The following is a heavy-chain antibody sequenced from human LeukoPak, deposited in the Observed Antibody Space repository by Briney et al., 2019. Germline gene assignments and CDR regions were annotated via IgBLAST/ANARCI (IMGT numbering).Heavy chain of an antibody. V-gene: IGHV3-21*01. Sequence: GGSLRLSCAASGFTFSNYSMNWVRQAPGKGLEWVSSINSSSNYIYYADSVKGRFTISRDNAKNSLYLQMNSLRAEDTAVYYCARGWRTLDYYDSSAPAVWGQGTLVTVSS. D-gene: IGHD3-22*01. CDR2: INSSSNYI. J-gene: IGHJ4*02. CDR3: ARGWRTLDYYDSSAPAV. CDR1: GFTFSNYS.